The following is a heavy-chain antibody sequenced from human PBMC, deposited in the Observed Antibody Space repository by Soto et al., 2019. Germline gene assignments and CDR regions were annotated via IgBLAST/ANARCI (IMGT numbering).Heavy chain of an antibody. CDR1: GFTFSNAW. CDR3: TTDVEWYDAFDI. Sequence: GGSLRLSCAASGFTFSNAWMSWVRQAPGKGLEWVGRIKSKTDGGTTDYAAPVKGRFTISRDDSKNTLYLQMNSLKTEDTAVYYCTTDVEWYDAFDIWGQGTMVTVSS. J-gene: IGHJ3*02. V-gene: IGHV3-15*01. CDR2: IKSKTDGGTT. D-gene: IGHD3-3*01.